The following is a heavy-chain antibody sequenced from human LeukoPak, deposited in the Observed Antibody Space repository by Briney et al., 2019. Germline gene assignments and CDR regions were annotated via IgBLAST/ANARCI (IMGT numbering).Heavy chain of an antibody. V-gene: IGHV5-51*01. CDR2: IYPGDSDT. D-gene: IGHD6-6*01. J-gene: IGHJ6*03. Sequence: GESLKISCKGSGYSFTTYWIAWVRQMPGKGLEWMGIIYPGDSDTKDSPSFQGQVTISADKSISTAYLQWSSLKASDTAMYYCARAPYSSSSWYYYYYMDVWGKGTTVTVSS. CDR3: ARAPYSSSSWYYYYYMDV. CDR1: GYSFTTYW.